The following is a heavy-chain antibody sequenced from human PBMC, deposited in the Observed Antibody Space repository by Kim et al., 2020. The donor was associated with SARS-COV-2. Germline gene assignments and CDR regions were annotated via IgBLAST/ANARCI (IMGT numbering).Heavy chain of an antibody. Sequence: YANSGKGRFTISRDNAKNTLYMKLNSLRAEDTAIYYCAKMMVRTTYDIWGLGTLVTVSS. J-gene: IGHJ3*02. V-gene: IGHV3-23*01. D-gene: IGHD3-10*01. CDR3: AKMMVRTTYDI.